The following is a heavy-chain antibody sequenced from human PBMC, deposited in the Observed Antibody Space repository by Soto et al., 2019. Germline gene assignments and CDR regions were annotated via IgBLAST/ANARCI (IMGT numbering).Heavy chain of an antibody. J-gene: IGHJ5*02. CDR1: GDSVSSNSAA. V-gene: IGHV6-1*01. CDR3: AREVLDSSWPHNWFDP. Sequence: KQSQTLSLTCAISGDSVSSNSAAWNWIRQSPSRGLEWLGRTYYRSKWYNDYAVSVKSRITINPDTSKNQFSLQLNSVTPEDTAVYYCAREVLDSSWPHNWFDPWGQGTLVTVSS. CDR2: TYYRSKWYN. D-gene: IGHD6-13*01.